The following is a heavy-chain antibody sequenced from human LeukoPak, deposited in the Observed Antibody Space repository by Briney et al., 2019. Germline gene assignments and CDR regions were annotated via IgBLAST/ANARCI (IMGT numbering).Heavy chain of an antibody. Sequence: SETLSLTCAVYGGSFSGYYWSWIRQPPGKGLEWIGEINHSGSTNYNPSLKRRVTISVDTSKNQFSLKLSSVTAADTAVYYCARGQPLRYYGMDVWGQGTTVTVSS. J-gene: IGHJ6*02. CDR2: INHSGST. CDR3: ARGQPLRYYGMDV. CDR1: GGSFSGYY. V-gene: IGHV4-34*01. D-gene: IGHD2-21*02.